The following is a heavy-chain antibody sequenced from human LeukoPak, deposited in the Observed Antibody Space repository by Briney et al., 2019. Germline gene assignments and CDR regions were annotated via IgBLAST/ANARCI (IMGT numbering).Heavy chain of an antibody. CDR3: ARSIAVAGTPFDY. Sequence: GGSLRLSCAASGFTFSSYSMNWVRQAPGKGLEWVSYISSSSSTIYYADSVKGRFTISRDNSKNTLYLQMNSLRAEDTAVYYCARSIAVAGTPFDYWGLGTLVTVSS. CDR1: GFTFSSYS. V-gene: IGHV3-48*01. CDR2: ISSSSSTI. J-gene: IGHJ4*02. D-gene: IGHD6-19*01.